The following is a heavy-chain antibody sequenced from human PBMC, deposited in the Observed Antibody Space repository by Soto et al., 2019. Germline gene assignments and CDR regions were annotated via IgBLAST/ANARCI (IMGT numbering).Heavy chain of an antibody. Sequence: SETLSLTCTVSGGSFSSYYWSWIRQPPGKGLEWIGYIYYSGSTNYNPSLKSRVTISVDTSKNQFSLKLSSVTAADTSVYYCARGNYYDSSGYYDYWGQGTLVTVSS. CDR3: ARGNYYDSSGYYDY. V-gene: IGHV4-59*01. CDR2: IYYSGST. J-gene: IGHJ4*02. CDR1: GGSFSSYY. D-gene: IGHD3-22*01.